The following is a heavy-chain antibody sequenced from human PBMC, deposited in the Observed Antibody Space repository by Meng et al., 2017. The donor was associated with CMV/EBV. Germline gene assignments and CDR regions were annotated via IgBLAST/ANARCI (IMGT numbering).Heavy chain of an antibody. CDR3: ARVGRTSCYDY. CDR1: GGSISSGDYY. J-gene: IGHJ4*02. Sequence: QGPLQESDPGPLKPSPTLSLTCTVSGGSISSGDYYWSWIRQPPGKGLEWIGYIYYSGSTYYNPSLKSRVTISVDTSKNQFSLKLSSVTAADTAVYYCARVGRTSCYDYWGQGTLVTVSS. CDR2: IYYSGST. V-gene: IGHV4-30-4*08. D-gene: IGHD2-2*01.